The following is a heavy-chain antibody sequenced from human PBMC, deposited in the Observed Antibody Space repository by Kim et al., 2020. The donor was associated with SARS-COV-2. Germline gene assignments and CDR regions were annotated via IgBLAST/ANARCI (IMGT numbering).Heavy chain of an antibody. CDR1: GGSIRSYY. Sequence: SETLSLTCSVSGGSIRSYYWSWIRQFPGRGLEWIGYIDYSGRTNYNPSLKSRVNISVDTSNNQFFLKLFSVTAADTATYFCARDEMATWDYYGSGSYWGNWGQGILVTVSS. D-gene: IGHD3-10*01. CDR3: ARDEMATWDYYGSGSYWGN. CDR2: IDYSGRT. V-gene: IGHV4-59*01. J-gene: IGHJ4*02.